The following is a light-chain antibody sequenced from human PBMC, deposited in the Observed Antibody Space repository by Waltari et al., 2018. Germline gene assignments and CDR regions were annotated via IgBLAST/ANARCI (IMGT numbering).Light chain of an antibody. CDR3: SSYTTSSTVV. Sequence: QSALTQPASVPGSPGQSITISCTGTSSDVGAYNFVHWYRQHPGTAPKLLIFDVSLRPSGVSNRFSGSKSGNTASLTISGLQAEDDADYYCSSYTTSSTVVFGGGTKLTVL. V-gene: IGLV2-14*03. CDR1: SSDVGAYNF. CDR2: DVS. J-gene: IGLJ2*01.